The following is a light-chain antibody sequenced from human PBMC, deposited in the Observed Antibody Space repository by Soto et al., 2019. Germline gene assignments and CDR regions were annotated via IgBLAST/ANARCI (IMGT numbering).Light chain of an antibody. CDR3: QQRKNSPQT. V-gene: IGKV3-11*01. Sequence: IVLTQSPSTLSLSPGERATLSCRASQSVSNSLAWFQQKPGQAPRLLIYHASNRATGIPARFSGSGSGTDFTLTISSLEPEDFAVYYCQQRKNSPQTFGQGTRLEIK. CDR1: QSVSNS. CDR2: HAS. J-gene: IGKJ5*01.